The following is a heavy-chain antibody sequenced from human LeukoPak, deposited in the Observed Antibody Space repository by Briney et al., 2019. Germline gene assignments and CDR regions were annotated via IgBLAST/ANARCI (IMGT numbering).Heavy chain of an antibody. CDR2: VIPIFGTA. CDR1: GGTFSSYA. Sequence: ASVKVSCKASGGTFSSYAISWVRQAPGQGLEWMGGVIPIFGTANYAQKLQGRVTMTTDTSTSTAYMELRSLRSDDTAVYYCARDSWISGSFDYWGQGTLVTVSS. J-gene: IGHJ4*02. D-gene: IGHD5-12*01. V-gene: IGHV1-69*05. CDR3: ARDSWISGSFDY.